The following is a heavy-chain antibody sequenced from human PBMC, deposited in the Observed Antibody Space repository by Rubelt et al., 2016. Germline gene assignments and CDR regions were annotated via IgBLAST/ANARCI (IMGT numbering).Heavy chain of an antibody. D-gene: IGHD6-13*01. Sequence: VRQAPGQGLEWMGIINPSGGSTSYAQKFQGRVTMTRDTSTSTVYMELSSLRSEDTAVYYCARVGLLRYSSSWYPGGENHYGMDVWGQGTTVTVSS. CDR3: ARVGLLRYSSSWYPGGENHYGMDV. V-gene: IGHV1-46*01. J-gene: IGHJ6*02. CDR2: INPSGGST.